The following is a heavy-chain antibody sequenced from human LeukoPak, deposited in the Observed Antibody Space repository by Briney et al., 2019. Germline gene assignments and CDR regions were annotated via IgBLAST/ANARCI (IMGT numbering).Heavy chain of an antibody. V-gene: IGHV4-59*01. Sequence: PSETLSLTCTVSGGSISSYYWSWIRQPPGKGLEWIGYIYYSGSTNYNPSLKSRVTISVDTSKNQFSLKLSSVTAADTVVYYCARGALPSGYDYIWGSYRHNWFDPWGQGTLVTVSS. D-gene: IGHD3-16*02. J-gene: IGHJ5*02. CDR3: ARGALPSGYDYIWGSYRHNWFDP. CDR2: IYYSGST. CDR1: GGSISSYY.